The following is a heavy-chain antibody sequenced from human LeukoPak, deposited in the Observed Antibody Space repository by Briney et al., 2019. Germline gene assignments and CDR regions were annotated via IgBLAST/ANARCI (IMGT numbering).Heavy chain of an antibody. CDR1: GGSFSTYY. Sequence: SETLSLTCAVYGGSFSTYYWSWIRQPPGKGLEWVGEINHTGNTNYNPSLKSRVTISVDTSKNQFSLKLTSVTAADTAAYFCARLYTSMLSFDYWGQGTLVTVSS. CDR3: ARLYTSMLSFDY. D-gene: IGHD3-16*01. J-gene: IGHJ4*02. CDR2: INHTGNT. V-gene: IGHV4-34*01.